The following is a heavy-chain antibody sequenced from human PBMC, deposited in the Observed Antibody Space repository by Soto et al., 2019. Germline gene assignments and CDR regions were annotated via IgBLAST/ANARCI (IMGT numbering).Heavy chain of an antibody. V-gene: IGHV1-46*01. CDR1: GYTFTSSY. CDR2: INPSGGST. CDR3: ARELAAGIDYYYYGMDV. J-gene: IGHJ6*02. Sequence: ASVKVSCKASGYTFTSSYMHWVRQAPGQGLEWMGIINPSGGSTSYAQKFQGRVTMTRDTSTSTVYMELSSLRSEDTAVYYCARELAAGIDYYYYGMDVWGQGTTVTVSS. D-gene: IGHD6-13*01.